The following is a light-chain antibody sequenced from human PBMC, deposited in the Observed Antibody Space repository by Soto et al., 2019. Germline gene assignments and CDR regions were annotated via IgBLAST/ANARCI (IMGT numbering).Light chain of an antibody. CDR3: LQSSIGPPWT. V-gene: IGKV3-15*01. J-gene: IGKJ1*01. Sequence: EIVMTQSPATLAVSPGETATLSCRASESLSGNLAWYQQKPGQAPRLLIFRASTRATGVPARFSSRGSGTEFTLTISGLQSENFAVYYSLQSSIGPPWTSVPGS. CDR2: RAS. CDR1: ESLSGN.